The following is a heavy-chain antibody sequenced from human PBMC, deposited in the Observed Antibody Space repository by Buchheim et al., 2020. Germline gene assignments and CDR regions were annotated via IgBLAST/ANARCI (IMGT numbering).Heavy chain of an antibody. CDR3: AREIRIAAAGTGTFDY. D-gene: IGHD6-13*01. CDR2: ISGSSRPI. V-gene: IGHV3-48*01. J-gene: IGHJ4*02. CDR1: GFTFNRYS. Sequence: EVQLVESGGGLVQPGGSLRLSCAASGFTFNRYSMNWVRQAPGKGLEWVSYISGSSRPIYYADSVKGRFTISRDNAKNSLYLQMNSLRVEDMAVYYCAREIRIAAAGTGTFDYWGQGTL.